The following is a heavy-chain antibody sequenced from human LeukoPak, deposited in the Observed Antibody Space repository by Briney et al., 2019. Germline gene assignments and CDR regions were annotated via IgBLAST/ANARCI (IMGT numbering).Heavy chain of an antibody. CDR2: INHSGST. D-gene: IGHD3-10*01. CDR3: ARGPRLWFGESHYYYYGMDV. J-gene: IGHJ6*02. CDR1: GGSFSGYY. V-gene: IGHV4-34*01. Sequence: SSETLSLTCAVYGGSFSGYYWNWIRQPPGKGLEWIGEINHSGSTNYNPSLKSRVTISVDTSKNQFSLKLSSVTAADTAVYYCARGPRLWFGESHYYYYGMDVWGQGTTVTVSS.